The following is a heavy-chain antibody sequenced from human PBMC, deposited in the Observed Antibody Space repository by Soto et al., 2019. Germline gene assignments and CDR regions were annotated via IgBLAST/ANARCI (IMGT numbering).Heavy chain of an antibody. CDR1: GGSISGYY. D-gene: IGHD3-16*01. Sequence: QVQLQESGPGLVKPSETLSLTCTVSGGSISGYYWTWIRQPAGKGLVWIGRKDPSGTTNYNPSRNSQVTISMDTSRNRFSLNLTSGTAADTAVYYCARGGEFYGLDVWGQGTTVAVSS. CDR2: KDPSGTT. V-gene: IGHV4-4*07. CDR3: ARGGEFYGLDV. J-gene: IGHJ6*02.